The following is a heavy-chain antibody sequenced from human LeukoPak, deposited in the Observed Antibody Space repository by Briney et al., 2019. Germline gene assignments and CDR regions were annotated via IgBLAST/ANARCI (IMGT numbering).Heavy chain of an antibody. CDR2: IYPGDSDT. CDR1: GYSFTSYW. Sequence: GESLKISCKGSGYSFTSYWIGWVRQMPGKGLGWMGIIYPGDSDTRYSPSFQGQVTISADKSISTAYLQWSSLKASDTAMYYCARLSYCSGGSCYSRGWFDPWGQGTLVTVSS. CDR3: ARLSYCSGGSCYSRGWFDP. J-gene: IGHJ5*02. V-gene: IGHV5-51*01. D-gene: IGHD2-15*01.